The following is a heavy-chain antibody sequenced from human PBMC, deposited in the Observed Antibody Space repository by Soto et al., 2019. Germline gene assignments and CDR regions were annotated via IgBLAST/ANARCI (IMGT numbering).Heavy chain of an antibody. Sequence: QVQLVQSGAEVKKPGSSVKVSCKASGGTFSSYAISWVRQAPGQGLEWMGGIIPSFGTANYAQKLQGRVTITADESTSTAYMELSSLRSEDTAVYYCARDRYGDYFSGGVYYSGMDVWGQGTTVTVSS. CDR3: ARDRYGDYFSGGVYYSGMDV. V-gene: IGHV1-69*01. CDR2: IIPSFGTA. J-gene: IGHJ6*02. CDR1: GGTFSSYA. D-gene: IGHD4-17*01.